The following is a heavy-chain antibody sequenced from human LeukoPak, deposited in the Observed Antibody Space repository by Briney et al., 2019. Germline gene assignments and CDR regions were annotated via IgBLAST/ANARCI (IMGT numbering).Heavy chain of an antibody. Sequence: GGSLRLSCAASGFTFSAYWMNWVRQAPGKGLEWVSYISSSGSKLHYADSVEGRFTISRDNSKNTLYLQMNSLRAEDTAVYYCAKDGGFDWLLDWG. CDR1: GFTFSAYW. D-gene: IGHD3-9*01. V-gene: IGHV3-48*01. CDR2: ISSSGSKL. J-gene: IGHJ1*01. CDR3: AKDGGFDWLLD.